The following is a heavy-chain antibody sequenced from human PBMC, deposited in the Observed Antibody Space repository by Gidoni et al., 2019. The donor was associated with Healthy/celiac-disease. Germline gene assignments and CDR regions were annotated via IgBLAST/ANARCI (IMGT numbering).Heavy chain of an antibody. Sequence: QVQLVESGGGVVQPGRSLRLSCAASGFTFSSYGMHWVRQAPGKGLEWVAVISYDGSNKYYADSVKGRFTISRDNSKNTLYLQMNSLRAEDTAVYYCAKDSYDYIWGSYRYYFDYWGQGTLVTVSS. J-gene: IGHJ4*02. D-gene: IGHD3-16*02. V-gene: IGHV3-30*18. CDR2: ISYDGSNK. CDR3: AKDSYDYIWGSYRYYFDY. CDR1: GFTFSSYG.